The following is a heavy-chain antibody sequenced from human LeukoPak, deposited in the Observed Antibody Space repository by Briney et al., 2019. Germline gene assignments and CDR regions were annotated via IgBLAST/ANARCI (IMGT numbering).Heavy chain of an antibody. Sequence: PGGSLRLSCATSGFTFRRYAMSWVRQAPGKGLEWVSGISDGGRATYYADPVKGRFTISRDNSKSTLYLQMNSLRAEDTAVYYCVKDRLESWSGFYFGVFDYWGQGALVTVAS. D-gene: IGHD3-3*01. J-gene: IGHJ4*02. V-gene: IGHV3-23*01. CDR2: ISDGGRAT. CDR1: GFTFRRYA. CDR3: VKDRLESWSGFYFGVFDY.